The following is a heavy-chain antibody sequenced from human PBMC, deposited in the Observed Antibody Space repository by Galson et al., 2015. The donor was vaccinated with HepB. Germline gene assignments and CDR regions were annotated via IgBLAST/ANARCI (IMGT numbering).Heavy chain of an antibody. V-gene: IGHV3-74*01. D-gene: IGHD3-22*01. Sequence: CAASGFTFSSYWMHWVRQAPGKGLVWVSRINSDGSSTSYADSVKGRFTISRDNAKNTLYLQMNSLRAEDTAVYYCARERLPYYYDSSGYYFDYWGQGTLVTVSS. CDR2: INSDGSST. CDR1: GFTFSSYW. J-gene: IGHJ4*02. CDR3: ARERLPYYYDSSGYYFDY.